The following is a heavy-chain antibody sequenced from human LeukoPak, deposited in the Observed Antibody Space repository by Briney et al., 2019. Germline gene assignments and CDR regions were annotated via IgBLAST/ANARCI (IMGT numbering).Heavy chain of an antibody. V-gene: IGHV3-7*05. CDR2: IKQDGSEK. CDR1: GFTFSSNW. D-gene: IGHD1-26*01. Sequence: GGSLRLSCAASGFTFSSNWMSWVRQAPGKGLEWVANIKQDGSEKYYVDSVKGRFTISRDNTKNSLPLQMNSLRAEDTAVYYCARDHDTTPFDFWGQGTLVTVSS. J-gene: IGHJ4*02. CDR3: ARDHDTTPFDF.